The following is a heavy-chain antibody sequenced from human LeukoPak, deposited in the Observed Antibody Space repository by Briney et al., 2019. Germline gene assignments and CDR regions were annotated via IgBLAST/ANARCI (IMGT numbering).Heavy chain of an antibody. V-gene: IGHV4-59*01. CDR3: ARDSPRRYDSSGYYYNWFDP. D-gene: IGHD3-22*01. Sequence: SETLSLTCTVSGGSISSYYWSWIRQPPGKGLEWIGYIYYSGSTNYNPSLKSRVTISVDTSKNQFSLKLSSVTAADTAVYYCARDSPRRYDSSGYYYNWFDPWGRGTLVTVSS. CDR2: IYYSGST. CDR1: GGSISSYY. J-gene: IGHJ5*02.